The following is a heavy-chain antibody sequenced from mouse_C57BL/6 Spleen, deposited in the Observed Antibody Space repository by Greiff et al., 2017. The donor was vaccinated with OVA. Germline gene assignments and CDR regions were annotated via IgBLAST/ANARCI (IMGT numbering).Heavy chain of an antibody. D-gene: IGHD2-4*01. J-gene: IGHJ3*01. Sequence: VQRVESGPGLVQPSQSLSITCTVSGFSLTSYGVHWVRQSPGKGLEWLGVIWSGGSTDYNAAFISRLSISKDNSKSQVFFKMNSLQADDTAIYYCAGTYDYDEAFAYWGQGTLVTVSA. CDR1: GFSLTSYG. CDR3: AGTYDYDEAFAY. V-gene: IGHV2-2*01. CDR2: IWSGGST.